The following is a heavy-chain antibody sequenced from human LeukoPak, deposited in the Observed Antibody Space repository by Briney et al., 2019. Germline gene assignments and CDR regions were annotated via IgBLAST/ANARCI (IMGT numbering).Heavy chain of an antibody. CDR2: IRYDGSNK. D-gene: IGHD3-22*01. CDR3: ARRYYDNFDY. CDR1: GFTFSSYA. Sequence: HPGGSLRLSCAASGFTFSSYAMSWVRQAPGKGLEWVAFIRYDGSNKYYADSVKGRFTISRDNSKNTLYLQMNSLRAEDTAVYYCARRYYDNFDYWGQGTLVTVSS. V-gene: IGHV3-30*02. J-gene: IGHJ4*02.